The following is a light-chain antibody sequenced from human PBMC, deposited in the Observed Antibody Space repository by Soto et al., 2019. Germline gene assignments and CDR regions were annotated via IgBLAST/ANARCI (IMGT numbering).Light chain of an antibody. Sequence: EIVLTQSPGTLSLSPGERATLSCRASQSVSSSYLAWYQQKPGQAPRLLIYDASRRATGIPDRFSGSGSGTDFSLTISSREPEDFAGYYFKQLGSLGTVGQGTKGDIK. V-gene: IGKV3-20*01. CDR1: QSVSSSY. CDR3: KQLGSLGT. CDR2: DAS. J-gene: IGKJ1*01.